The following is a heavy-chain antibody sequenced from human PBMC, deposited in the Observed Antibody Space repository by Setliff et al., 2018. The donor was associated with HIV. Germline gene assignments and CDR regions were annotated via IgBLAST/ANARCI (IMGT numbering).Heavy chain of an antibody. CDR1: GGSFSDNY. V-gene: IGHV4-34*01. J-gene: IGHJ5*02. CDR3: ARGSLYYGLGSHYLRSWFDP. D-gene: IGHD3-10*01. CDR2: INHNGNI. Sequence: ETLSLTCAVYGGSFSDNYWSWVRQPPGKGLDWIAEINHNGNINYNPSLKSRVTISMDPSKKQFSLKLSSVTAADTAVYYCARGSLYYGLGSHYLRSWFDPWGQGTLVTVSS.